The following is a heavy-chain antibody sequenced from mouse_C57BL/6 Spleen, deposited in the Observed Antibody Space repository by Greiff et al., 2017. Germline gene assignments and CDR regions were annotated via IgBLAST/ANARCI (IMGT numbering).Heavy chain of an antibody. Sequence: QVQLKESGAELVRPGASVKLSCKASGYTFTDYYINWVKQRPGQGLEWIARIYPGSGNTYYNGKFKGKATLTAETSSSTAYIQLSSLTSEDSAVYFCARGGNYYAMDYWGQGTSVTVSS. CDR2: IYPGSGNT. V-gene: IGHV1-76*01. J-gene: IGHJ4*01. CDR3: ARGGNYYAMDY. CDR1: GYTFTDYY.